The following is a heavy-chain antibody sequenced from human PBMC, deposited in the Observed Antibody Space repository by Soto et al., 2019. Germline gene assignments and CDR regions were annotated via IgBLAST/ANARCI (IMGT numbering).Heavy chain of an antibody. Sequence: QVQLVQSGAEVKKPGASVKVSCKASGYTFTSYGISWVRQAPGQGLEWMGWISAYNGNTNYAQKLQGRVTMTTDTPXSXXYMELRSLRSDDTAVYYCASSPSGWYANELNYFDYWGQGTLVTVSS. D-gene: IGHD6-19*01. J-gene: IGHJ4*02. CDR3: ASSPSGWYANELNYFDY. V-gene: IGHV1-18*01. CDR2: ISAYNGNT. CDR1: GYTFTSYG.